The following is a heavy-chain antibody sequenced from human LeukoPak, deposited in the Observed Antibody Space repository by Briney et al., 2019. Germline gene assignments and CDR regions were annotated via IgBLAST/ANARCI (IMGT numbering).Heavy chain of an antibody. J-gene: IGHJ4*02. D-gene: IGHD4-17*01. CDR3: ARASHDYGDYSHFDY. Sequence: PSETLSLTCTVSGGSISSRSNYWGWIRQPPGRGLEWIVSIYYSGSTNYNPSLKTRVTISVDKSKNQFSLKLSSVTAADTAVYYCARASHDYGDYSHFDYWGQGTLVTVSS. CDR1: GGSISSRSNY. CDR2: IYYSGST. V-gene: IGHV4-39*07.